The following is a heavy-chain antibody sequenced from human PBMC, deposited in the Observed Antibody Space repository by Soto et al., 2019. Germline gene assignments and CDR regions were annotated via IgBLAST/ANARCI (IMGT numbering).Heavy chain of an antibody. D-gene: IGHD6-19*01. CDR2: ISAYNGNT. CDR3: ARDEGIAVAGTVDY. J-gene: IGHJ4*02. V-gene: IGHV1-18*01. CDR1: GYTFTSYG. Sequence: ASVKVSGKASGYTFTSYGISWVRQAPGQGLEWMGWISAYNGNTNYAQKLQGRVTMTTDTSTSTAYMELRSLRSDDTAVYYCARDEGIAVAGTVDYWGQGTLVTVSS.